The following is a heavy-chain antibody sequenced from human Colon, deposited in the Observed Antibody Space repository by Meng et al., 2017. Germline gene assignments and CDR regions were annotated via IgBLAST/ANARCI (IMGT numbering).Heavy chain of an antibody. D-gene: IGHD3-22*01. CDR2: ISVYNGNT. V-gene: IGHV1-18*01. Sequence: QVQLVQSGAEVKKPGASVKVSCQASGYSFSSYDITWVRQAPGQGLEWMGWISVYNGNTNYAQKFQGRVTMTTDTSTSTAYMELRSPRSDDTAVYYCARNYYDSSGYYYGYWGQETLVTVSS. J-gene: IGHJ4*02. CDR3: ARNYYDSSGYYYGY. CDR1: GYSFSSYD.